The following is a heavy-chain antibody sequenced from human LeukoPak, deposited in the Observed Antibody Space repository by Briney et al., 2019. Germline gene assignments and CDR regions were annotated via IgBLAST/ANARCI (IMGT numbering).Heavy chain of an antibody. CDR2: MNPNSGNT. D-gene: IGHD5-12*01. CDR1: EYTFTSYD. Sequence: ASGKVSCKASEYTFTSYDINWVRQATGQGLEWMGWMNPNSGNTGYAQKFQGRVTMTRNTSISTAYMELSSLTFEDTAVYYCARGRHPGPTWISEYWGQGTLVTVSS. CDR3: ARGRHPGPTWISEY. V-gene: IGHV1-8*01. J-gene: IGHJ4*02.